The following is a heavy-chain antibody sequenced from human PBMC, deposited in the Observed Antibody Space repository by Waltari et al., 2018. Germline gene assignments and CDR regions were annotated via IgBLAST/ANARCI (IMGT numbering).Heavy chain of an antibody. V-gene: IGHV4-59*01. CDR3: ARATLYYDFWTGYYHKTYFDY. CDR2: IFYNGST. Sequence: QVQLQDSGPGLVKPSETLSLTCTVSGASINNSYCLWFRQPPGKGLVWIGHIFYNGSTNNSTTRKGRVTISGDTSKNQFSLRLSSGLAADTAVYYCARATLYYDFWTGYYHKTYFDYWGQGTLVTVSS. CDR1: GASINNSY. J-gene: IGHJ4*02. D-gene: IGHD3-3*01.